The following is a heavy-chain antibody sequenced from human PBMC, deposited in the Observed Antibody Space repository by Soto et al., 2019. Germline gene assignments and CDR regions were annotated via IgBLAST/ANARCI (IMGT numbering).Heavy chain of an antibody. CDR3: AKDRGYDILTDAFLDS. V-gene: IGHV3-23*01. D-gene: IGHD3-9*01. CDR1: GFTFSNYA. CDR2: ISGSGGST. Sequence: EVQLLDSGGNLVQPGGSLRLSCAASGFTFSNYAMNWVRQAPGKGLEWVSGISGSGGSTYYADSVKGRFTISRDNSKNTLCLQMNSLRADDTAVHYCAKDRGYDILTDAFLDSWGQGTLVTVSS. J-gene: IGHJ4*02.